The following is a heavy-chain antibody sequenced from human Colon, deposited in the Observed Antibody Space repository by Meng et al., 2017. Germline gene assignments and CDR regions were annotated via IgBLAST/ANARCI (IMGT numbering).Heavy chain of an antibody. D-gene: IGHD6-19*01. CDR2: IYHSGST. CDR1: CGAISSSTW. J-gene: IGHJ4*02. V-gene: IGHV4-4*02. CDR3: ASFPPPGKQWLVTDY. Sequence: QVQPRESRRGLVKPSGTLSLSGSVSCGAISSSTWWSWVRQPPGEGPEWIGEIYHSGSTNYNPSLKSRVTISVDKSKNQFSLKLSSVTAADTAVYYCASFPPPGKQWLVTDYWGQGTLVTVSS.